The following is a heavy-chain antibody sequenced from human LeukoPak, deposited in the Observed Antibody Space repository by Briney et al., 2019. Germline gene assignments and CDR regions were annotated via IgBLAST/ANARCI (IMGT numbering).Heavy chain of an antibody. CDR2: IYHSGST. V-gene: IGHV4-38-2*02. Sequence: PSETLSLTCTVSGYSISSGYYWGWIRQPPGKGLEWIGSIYHSGSTYYNPSLKSRVTISVDTSKNQFSLKLSSVTAADTAVYYCARHSRNILITFGVRGAKARDGNWFDPWGQGTLVTVSS. J-gene: IGHJ5*02. CDR3: ARHSRNILITFGVRGAKARDGNWFDP. CDR1: GYSISSGYY. D-gene: IGHD3-16*01.